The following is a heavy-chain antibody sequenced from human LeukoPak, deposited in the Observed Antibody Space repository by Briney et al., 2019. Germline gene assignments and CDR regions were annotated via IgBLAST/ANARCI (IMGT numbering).Heavy chain of an antibody. D-gene: IGHD2-2*01. Sequence: SETLSLTCAVYGGSFSGYYWSWIRQPPGKGLEWIGEINHSGSTNYNPSPKSRVTISVDTSKNQFSLKLSSVTAADTAVYYCARGRGYCSSTSCSRWFDPWGQGTLVTVSS. CDR2: INHSGST. CDR1: GGSFSGYY. V-gene: IGHV4-34*01. J-gene: IGHJ5*02. CDR3: ARGRGYCSSTSCSRWFDP.